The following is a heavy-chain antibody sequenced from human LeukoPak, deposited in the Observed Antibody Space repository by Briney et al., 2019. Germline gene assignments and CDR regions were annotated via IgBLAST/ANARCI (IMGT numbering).Heavy chain of an antibody. CDR1: GFTFNNYA. Sequence: PGGPLRLSCVASGFTFNNYAMTWVRQAPGKGLEWVSAIRDSGDNTYYADSVKGRFTISRDKSKNTLFLQMNSLRAEDTAIYYCTRDDAVGGGYLDYWGQGALVTVSS. J-gene: IGHJ4*02. V-gene: IGHV3-23*01. CDR2: IRDSGDNT. D-gene: IGHD6-19*01. CDR3: TRDDAVGGGYLDY.